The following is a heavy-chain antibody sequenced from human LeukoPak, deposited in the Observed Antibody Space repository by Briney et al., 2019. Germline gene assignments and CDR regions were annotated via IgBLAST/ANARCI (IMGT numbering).Heavy chain of an antibody. CDR3: ARDSRTIYGSRSHDLYYYYYGMDV. J-gene: IGHJ6*02. D-gene: IGHD3-10*01. V-gene: IGHV4-59*01. CDR2: IYYSGST. Sequence: SETLSLTCTVSGGSISSYYWSWIRQPPGKGLEWIGYIYYSGSTNYNPSLKSRVTISVDTSKNQFSLKLSSVTAADTAVYYCARDSRTIYGSRSHDLYYYYYGMDVWGQGTTVTVSS. CDR1: GGSISSYY.